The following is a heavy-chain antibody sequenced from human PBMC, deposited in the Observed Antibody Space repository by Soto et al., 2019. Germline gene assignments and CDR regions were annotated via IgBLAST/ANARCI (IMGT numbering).Heavy chain of an antibody. Sequence: HVQLVQSGAEVKKPGSSVQVSCKASGGTFRNYAITWVRQATGQGLEWMGGIIPLFGTPNYAQKFQGRVTFTAHKSTSTAYMELRSLRSDDTAVYYCARGWEKVGTTTPFAYWCQGTLVTVSS. CDR1: GGTFRNYA. D-gene: IGHD1-26*01. V-gene: IGHV1-69*06. CDR3: ARGWEKVGTTTPFAY. J-gene: IGHJ4*02. CDR2: IIPLFGTP.